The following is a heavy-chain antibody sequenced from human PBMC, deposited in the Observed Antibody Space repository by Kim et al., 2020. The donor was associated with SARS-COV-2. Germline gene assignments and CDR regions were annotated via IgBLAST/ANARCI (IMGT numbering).Heavy chain of an antibody. V-gene: IGHV1-8*01. Sequence: ASVKVSCKASGYTFTSYDINWVRQATGQGLEWMGWMNPNSGNTGYAQKFQGRVTMTRNTSISTAYMELSSLRSEDTAVYYCARALRYFDWLLSHYYYYYMDVWSKGTTVTVSS. J-gene: IGHJ6*03. D-gene: IGHD3-9*01. CDR2: MNPNSGNT. CDR1: GYTFTSYD. CDR3: ARALRYFDWLLSHYYYYYMDV.